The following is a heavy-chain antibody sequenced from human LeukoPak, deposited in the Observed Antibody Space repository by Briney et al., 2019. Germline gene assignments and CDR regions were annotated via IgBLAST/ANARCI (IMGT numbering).Heavy chain of an antibody. CDR1: GYTFTSYY. D-gene: IGHD1-26*01. CDR2: INPSGGST. V-gene: IGHV1-46*01. J-gene: IGHJ4*02. CDR3: AREGVGDYFGY. Sequence: GASVKVSCKASGYTFTSYYMHWVRQAPGQGLEWMGIINPSGGSTSYAQKFQGRVTMTRDMSTSTVYMELSSLRSEDTAVYYCAREGVGDYFGYWGQGALVTVSS.